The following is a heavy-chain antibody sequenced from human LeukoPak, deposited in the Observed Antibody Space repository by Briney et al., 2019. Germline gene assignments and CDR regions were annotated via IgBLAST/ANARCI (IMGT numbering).Heavy chain of an antibody. J-gene: IGHJ4*02. V-gene: IGHV3-66*01. D-gene: IGHD6-25*01. Sequence: PGGSLRLSCAASGFTVSYNYMSWVRQAPGKGLKWVSIIYSGGSAYYADSVRGRFTISRDNSKNILYLQMNSLRAEDTAVYYCASLRPTSRQYFDNWGQGTLVTVSS. CDR2: IYSGGSA. CDR1: GFTVSYNY. CDR3: ASLRPTSRQYFDN.